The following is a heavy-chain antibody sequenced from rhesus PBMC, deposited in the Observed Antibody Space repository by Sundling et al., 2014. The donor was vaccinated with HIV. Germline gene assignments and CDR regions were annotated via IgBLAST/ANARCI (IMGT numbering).Heavy chain of an antibody. Sequence: EVQLVESGGGLVQPGGSLRLSCAASGFTFSSYGIHWVRQPPGKGLEWVAVISSDGSEKYYADSVKDRFTISRDNSKNMLYLQMNNLKVEDTAVYFCASGTPEDVVLIFLAPFLVWGPGVLVTVSS. CDR2: ISSDGSEK. CDR1: GFTFSSYG. V-gene: IGHV3-54*02. D-gene: IGHD2-2*01. CDR3: ASGTPEDVVLIFLAPFLV. J-gene: IGHJ5-1*01.